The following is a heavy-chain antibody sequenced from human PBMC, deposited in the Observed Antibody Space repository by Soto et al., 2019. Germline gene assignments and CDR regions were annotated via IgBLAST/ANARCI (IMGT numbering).Heavy chain of an antibody. CDR3: ARRSRYAVGVYGMDV. CDR1: SSSFTRYL. CDR2: IYPADSDT. Sequence: PGESLKISGKGSSSSFTRYLIGLVRQMPGKGLEWTGIIYPADSDTRHSPSFQGQVTISADKAISTAYMQWSSLKASDTDMYYCARRSRYAVGVYGMDVWGQGTTVTVSS. V-gene: IGHV5-51*01. J-gene: IGHJ6*02. D-gene: IGHD3-22*01.